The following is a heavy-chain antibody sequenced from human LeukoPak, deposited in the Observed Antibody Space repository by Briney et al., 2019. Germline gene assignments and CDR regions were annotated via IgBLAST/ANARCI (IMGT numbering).Heavy chain of an antibody. CDR1: GYTFTSYD. CDR2: MNPNSGNT. CDR3: ARGVSGSYRDAFDI. V-gene: IGHV1-8*03. D-gene: IGHD1-26*01. Sequence: ASVKVSCKASGYTFTSYDINWVRQATGQGLEWMGWMNPNSGNTGYAQKFQGRVTITRNTSISTAYMELSSLRSEDTAVYYRARGVSGSYRDAFDIWGQGTMVTVSS. J-gene: IGHJ3*02.